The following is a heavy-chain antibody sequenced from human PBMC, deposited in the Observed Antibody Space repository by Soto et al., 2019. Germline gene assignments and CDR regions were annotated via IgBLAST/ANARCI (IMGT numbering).Heavy chain of an antibody. CDR1: GFTFSSYG. J-gene: IGHJ4*02. V-gene: IGHV3-23*01. CDR2: ISGRGGNT. CDR3: ANEMTVTTADFEY. D-gene: IGHD4-4*01. Sequence: GGSLRLSCAASGFTFSSYGMSWVRQAPGKGLERVSSISGRGGNTYYADSVKGRFTISRDNSKNRLYLQMNSLRVEATAVYYGANEMTVTTADFEYWGQGTLVTVCS.